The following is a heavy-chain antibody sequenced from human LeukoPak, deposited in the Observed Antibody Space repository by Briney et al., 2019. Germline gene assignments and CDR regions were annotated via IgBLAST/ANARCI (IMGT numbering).Heavy chain of an antibody. CDR3: ARDPDGDYDFDY. J-gene: IGHJ4*02. CDR2: ISVHNGET. V-gene: IGHV1-18*01. Sequence: ASVKVSCKASGYTFTSYGVSWVRQAPGQGLEWRGWISVHNGETNYAQKFQGRVTLTTDTSTSTAYMELRSLRSDDTAVYYCARDPDGDYDFDYWGQGTLVAVSS. CDR1: GYTFTSYG. D-gene: IGHD4-17*01.